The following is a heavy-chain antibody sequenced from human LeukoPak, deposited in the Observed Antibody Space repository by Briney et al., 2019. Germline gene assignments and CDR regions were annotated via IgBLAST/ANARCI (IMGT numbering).Heavy chain of an antibody. V-gene: IGHV4-34*01. Sequence: SETLSLTCAVYGGSFSGYYWSWIRQPPGKGLEWIGEINHSGSTNYNPSLKGRVTISVDTSKNQFSLKLSSVTAADTAVYYCARVCPYYDYVWGSYRYTPPSGWFDPWGQGTLVTVSS. CDR1: GGSFSGYY. CDR2: INHSGST. CDR3: ARVCPYYDYVWGSYRYTPPSGWFDP. D-gene: IGHD3-16*02. J-gene: IGHJ5*02.